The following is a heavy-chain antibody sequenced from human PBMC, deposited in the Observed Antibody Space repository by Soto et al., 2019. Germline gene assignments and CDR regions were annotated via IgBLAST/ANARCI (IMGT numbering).Heavy chain of an antibody. CDR3: AKDTSSSPYYMDV. D-gene: IGHD2-2*01. CDR2: ITGSTGTT. Sequence: EVQVLESGGGSVQPGGSQRLSCAASGFTFSNFAMSWVRHAPGKGLEWVSEITGSTGTTYYADSVKGRFIISRDNSKNTVHLQMNSLRAEDTAVYYCAKDTSSSPYYMDVWGKGTTVTVSS. J-gene: IGHJ6*03. V-gene: IGHV3-23*01. CDR1: GFTFSNFA.